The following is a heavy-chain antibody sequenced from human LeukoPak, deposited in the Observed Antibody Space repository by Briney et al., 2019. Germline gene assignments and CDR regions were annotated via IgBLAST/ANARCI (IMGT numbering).Heavy chain of an antibody. CDR3: ARDLPYSYTSGDAFDI. J-gene: IGHJ3*02. D-gene: IGHD5-18*01. Sequence: GGSLRLSCVASGFTFSTCSMNWLRQAPGKGLEWVSFISSRSSTIHYAESVKGRFTISRDNARNSLYLQMNSLRAEDTAVYYCARDLPYSYTSGDAFDIWGQGTMVTVSS. CDR1: GFTFSTCS. CDR2: ISSRSSTI. V-gene: IGHV3-48*01.